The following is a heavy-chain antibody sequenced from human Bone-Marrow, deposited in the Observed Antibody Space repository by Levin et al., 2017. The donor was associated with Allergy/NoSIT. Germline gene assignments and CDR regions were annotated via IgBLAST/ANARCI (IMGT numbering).Heavy chain of an antibody. CDR3: ARVKGVEYQLLGWFDP. D-gene: IGHD2-2*01. CDR2: ISSSSSYI. V-gene: IGHV3-21*01. J-gene: IGHJ5*02. CDR1: GFTFSSYS. Sequence: GGSLRLSCAASGFTFSSYSMNWVRQAPGKGLEWVSSISSSSSYIYYADSVKGRFTISRDNAKNSLYLQMNSLRAEDTAVYYCARVKGVEYQLLGWFDPWGQGTLVTVSS.